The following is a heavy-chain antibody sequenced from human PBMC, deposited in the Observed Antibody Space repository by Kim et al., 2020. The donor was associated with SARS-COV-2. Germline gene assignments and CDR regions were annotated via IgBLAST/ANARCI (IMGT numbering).Heavy chain of an antibody. Sequence: NYAQKFQGRVTITADESTSTAYMELSSLRSEDTAVYYCARESSQGNGEAYWGQGTLVTVSS. D-gene: IGHD4-4*01. CDR3: ARESSQGNGEAY. V-gene: IGHV1-69*01. J-gene: IGHJ4*02.